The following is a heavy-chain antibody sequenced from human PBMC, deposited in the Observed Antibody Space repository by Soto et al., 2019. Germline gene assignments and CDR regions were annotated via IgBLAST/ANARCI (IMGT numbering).Heavy chain of an antibody. CDR1: GYTFTSYY. J-gene: IGHJ4*02. D-gene: IGHD6-13*01. V-gene: IGHV1-46*01. Sequence: QVQLVQSGAEVKKPGASVKVSCKASGYTFTSYYMHWVRQAPGQGLEWMGIINPSGGSTRYAQKFQGRVTMTRDTSTSTVYMELSSLRSEDTAVYYCARDSAAAATGDYWGQGTLVTVSS. CDR3: ARDSAAAATGDY. CDR2: INPSGGST.